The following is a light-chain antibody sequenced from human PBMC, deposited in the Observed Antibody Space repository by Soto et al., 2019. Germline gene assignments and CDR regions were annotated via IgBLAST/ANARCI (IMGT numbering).Light chain of an antibody. CDR1: QSVLHSSNNKNY. CDR2: WDS. J-gene: IGKJ2*01. V-gene: IGKV4-1*01. CDR3: QQYYSSPYT. Sequence: DIVMTQSPDSLAVSLGERATINCKSSQSVLHSSNNKNYLAWYQQRPGQPPTLVVSWDSNRESGVPDRFSGRGAGTDFTFTISSRQAEDVAVYFCQQYYSSPYTFGQGTKLEVK.